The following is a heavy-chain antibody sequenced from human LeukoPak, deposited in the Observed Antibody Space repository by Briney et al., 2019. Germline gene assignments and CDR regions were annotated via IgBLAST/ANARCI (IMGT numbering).Heavy chain of an antibody. CDR2: IYTCGST. Sequence: SETLSLTCTVSGGSISSYYWSWIRQPAGKGLEWIGRIYTCGSTNYNPSLKSRVTMSVDTSKNQFSLKLSSVTAADTAVYYCARDYNRYCSSTSCYSDAFDIWGQGTMVTVSS. CDR3: ARDYNRYCSSTSCYSDAFDI. V-gene: IGHV4-4*07. J-gene: IGHJ3*02. D-gene: IGHD2-2*02. CDR1: GGSISSYY.